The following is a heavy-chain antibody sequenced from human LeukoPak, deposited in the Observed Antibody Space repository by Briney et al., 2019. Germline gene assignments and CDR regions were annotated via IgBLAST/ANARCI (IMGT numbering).Heavy chain of an antibody. D-gene: IGHD3-3*01. J-gene: IGHJ3*02. CDR2: IYYSGST. V-gene: IGHV4-61*08. Sequence: KTSETLSLTCAVSGGSISSGGYSWSWIRQPPGKGLEWIGYIYYSGSTNYNPSLKSRVTISVDTSKNQFSLKLSSVTAADTAVYYCARHRVRFLEWLAEHDAFDIWGQGTMVTVSS. CDR1: GGSISSGGYS. CDR3: ARHRVRFLEWLAEHDAFDI.